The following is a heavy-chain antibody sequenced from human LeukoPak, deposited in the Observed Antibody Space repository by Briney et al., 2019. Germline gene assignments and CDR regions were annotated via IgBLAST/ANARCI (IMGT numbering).Heavy chain of an antibody. D-gene: IGHD2-2*01. CDR1: GGSISSGGYY. CDR2: IYHSGST. J-gene: IGHJ4*02. V-gene: IGHV4-30-2*01. CDR3: ARVRYCSSTSCSRAVDY. Sequence: SETLSLTCTVSGGSISSGGYYWSWIRQPPGKGLEWIGYIYHSGSTYYNPSLKSRVTISVDRSKNQFSLKLSSVTAADTAVYYCARVRYCSSTSCSRAVDYWGQGTLVTVSS.